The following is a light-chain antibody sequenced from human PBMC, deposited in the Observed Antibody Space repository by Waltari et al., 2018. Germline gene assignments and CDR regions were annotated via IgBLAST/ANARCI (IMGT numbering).Light chain of an antibody. CDR3: QQYSKWPPHT. J-gene: IGKJ2*01. Sequence: ETVMTQFPATLSVSPGETATLSCRASQSVSSNSAWYQQKPGQAPRLLFYGASTRATGIPARFSGSGSGTDFTLTISSLQSEDFAVYYCQQYSKWPPHTFGQGTKLEL. V-gene: IGKV3-15*01. CDR2: GAS. CDR1: QSVSSN.